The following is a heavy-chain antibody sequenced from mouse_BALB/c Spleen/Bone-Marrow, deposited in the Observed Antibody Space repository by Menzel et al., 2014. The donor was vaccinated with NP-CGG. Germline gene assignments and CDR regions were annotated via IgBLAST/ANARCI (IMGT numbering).Heavy chain of an antibody. Sequence: EVQLQQSGPELVKPGASVKISCKASGYSFTGYYMHWVKQSHVKSLEWIGRINPYNGATSYNQNFKDKASLTVDKSSSTAYMELHSLTSEDSAVYYCARGIYYGGYFDYWGQGTTLTVSP. V-gene: IGHV1-31*01. CDR2: INPYNGAT. D-gene: IGHD1-1*01. CDR1: GYSFTGYY. CDR3: ARGIYYGGYFDY. J-gene: IGHJ2*01.